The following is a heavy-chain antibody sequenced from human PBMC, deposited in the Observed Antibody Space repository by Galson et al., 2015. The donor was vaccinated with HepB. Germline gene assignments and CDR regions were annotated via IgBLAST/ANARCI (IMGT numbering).Heavy chain of an antibody. Sequence: SLRLSCAASGFTFSNAWMKWVRQAPGRGLEWVGRIKSKADGGTTDYAAPVRGRFAISRDDSKDTLYLQMNSLKTEDTAVYYCTTDSWLLLKPTTEDYFDHWGQGTLVTVSS. V-gene: IGHV3-15*01. CDR1: GFTFSNAW. D-gene: IGHD3-22*01. CDR3: TTDSWLLLKPTTEDYFDH. J-gene: IGHJ4*02. CDR2: IKSKADGGTT.